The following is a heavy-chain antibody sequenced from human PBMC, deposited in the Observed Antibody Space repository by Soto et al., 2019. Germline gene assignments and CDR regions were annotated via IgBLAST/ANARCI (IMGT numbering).Heavy chain of an antibody. CDR1: GYTFTSYG. V-gene: IGHV1-18*01. CDR3: ARTSEVYAISSYYYYGMDV. CDR2: ISAYNGNT. J-gene: IGHJ6*02. D-gene: IGHD2-8*01. Sequence: GASVKVSCKASGYTFTSYGISWVRQAPGQGLEWMGWISAYNGNTNYAQKLQGRVTMTTDTSTSTAYMELRSLRSEDTAVYYCARTSEVYAISSYYYYGMDVWGQGTTVTVSS.